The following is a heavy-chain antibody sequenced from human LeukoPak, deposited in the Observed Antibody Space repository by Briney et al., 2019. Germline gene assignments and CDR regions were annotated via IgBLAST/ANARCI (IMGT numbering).Heavy chain of an antibody. CDR2: ISTSSSYI. D-gene: IGHD3-10*02. CDR1: GFTFSSYT. Sequence: GGSLRLSCAASGFTFSSYTMNWVRQAPGKGLEWVSSISTSSSYISYADSVKGRFTISRDNAKNSLYLQMNSLRAEDTAVYYCARGSVRGDFAFDIWGQGTMVTVSS. CDR3: ARGSVRGDFAFDI. J-gene: IGHJ3*02. V-gene: IGHV3-21*01.